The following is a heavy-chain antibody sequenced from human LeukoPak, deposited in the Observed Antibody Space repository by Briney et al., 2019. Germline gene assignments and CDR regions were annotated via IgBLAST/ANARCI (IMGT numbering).Heavy chain of an antibody. CDR1: GFTFTNYI. D-gene: IGHD3-9*01. Sequence: PGGSLRLSCAASGFTFTNYIMNWVRQAPGKGLEWVSSISSRSSYIYYADSVKGRFTISRDNAKNSLYLQMNSLRAEDTAVYYCAREDRYDILTGYYMDVWGKGTTVTISS. CDR2: ISSRSSYI. J-gene: IGHJ6*03. V-gene: IGHV3-21*01. CDR3: AREDRYDILTGYYMDV.